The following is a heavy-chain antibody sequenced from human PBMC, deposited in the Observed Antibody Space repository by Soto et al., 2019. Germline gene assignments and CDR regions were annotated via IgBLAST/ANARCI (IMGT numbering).Heavy chain of an antibody. V-gene: IGHV3-30-3*01. Sequence: PVESLRLSCAASGFTFSSYAMHWVRQAPGKGLEWVVVISYDGSNKYYADSVKGRFTISRDNSKNTLYLQMNSLRAEDTAVYYCARRISSARGLRVGYFDYWGQGTLVTVSS. CDR3: ARRISSARGLRVGYFDY. CDR1: GFTFSSYA. CDR2: ISYDGSNK. D-gene: IGHD3-22*01. J-gene: IGHJ4*02.